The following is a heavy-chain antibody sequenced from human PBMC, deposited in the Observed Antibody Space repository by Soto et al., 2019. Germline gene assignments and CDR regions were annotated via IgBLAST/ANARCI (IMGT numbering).Heavy chain of an antibody. D-gene: IGHD1-1*01. V-gene: IGHV4-38-2*02. CDR3: ARDWGTGYNWFDS. CDR1: GYSISSGYD. Sequence: SETLSLTCGVSGYSISSGYDWGWIRQPPGKGLEWMGSIDHSGSTHYNPSLKSRVTISLDTSKNQFSLRLTSVTAADTAVYYCARDWGTGYNWFDSWGQGTLVTVSS. CDR2: IDHSGST. J-gene: IGHJ5*01.